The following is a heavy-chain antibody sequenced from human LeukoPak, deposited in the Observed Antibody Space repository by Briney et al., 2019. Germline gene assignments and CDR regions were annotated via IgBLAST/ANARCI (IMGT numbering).Heavy chain of an antibody. CDR3: ARDLGPTRAGAFDI. D-gene: IGHD5-12*01. V-gene: IGHV1-18*01. Sequence: ASVKVSCKASGYTFTSYVINWVRQAPGQGLEWMGWISSYNGNTNYVQKLQGRVTMTTDTPTSTAYMELRSLRSDDTAVYYCARDLGPTRAGAFDIWGQGTMVTDSS. J-gene: IGHJ3*02. CDR1: GYTFTSYV. CDR2: ISSYNGNT.